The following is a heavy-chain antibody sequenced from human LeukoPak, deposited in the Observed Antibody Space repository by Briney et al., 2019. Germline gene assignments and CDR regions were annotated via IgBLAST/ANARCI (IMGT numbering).Heavy chain of an antibody. CDR3: ARGGHSSAVFDY. D-gene: IGHD3-22*01. CDR1: GFTFSIYA. Sequence: GGSLRLSCAASGFTFSIYAMSWVRQAPGKGLEWVSTISGSGGSTYYADSVRGRFTISRDNSKNTLYLQMNSLRAEDTAVYYCARGGHSSAVFDYWGQGTLVTVSS. V-gene: IGHV3-23*01. J-gene: IGHJ4*02. CDR2: ISGSGGST.